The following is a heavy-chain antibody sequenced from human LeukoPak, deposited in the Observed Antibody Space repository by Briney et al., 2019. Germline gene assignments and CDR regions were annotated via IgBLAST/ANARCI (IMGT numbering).Heavy chain of an antibody. CDR3: ARGPYCRSMSCPYWSDP. CDR1: GYTFTSYD. J-gene: IGHJ5*02. CDR2: MNPDSGNT. Sequence: ASVKVSCKASGYTFTSYDINWVRQATGQGLEWMGWMNPDSGNTGYAQKFQGRVTMTRNTSISTAYMELSSLRSEDTAVYYCARGPYCRSMSCPYWSDPWGQGTLVTISS. D-gene: IGHD2-2*01. V-gene: IGHV1-8*01.